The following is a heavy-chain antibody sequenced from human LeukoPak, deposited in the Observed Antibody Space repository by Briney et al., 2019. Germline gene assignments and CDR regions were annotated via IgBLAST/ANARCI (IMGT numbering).Heavy chain of an antibody. Sequence: PGGSLRLSCAASGFTFSSYSMNWVRQAPGKGLEWVSSISSSSYIYYADSVKGRFTISRDNAKNSLYLQMNSLRAEDTAVYYCARVYCSSTSCYARGYFDLWGRGTLVTVSS. CDR2: ISSSSYI. CDR1: GFTFSSYS. CDR3: ARVYCSSTSCYARGYFDL. V-gene: IGHV3-21*01. D-gene: IGHD2-2*01. J-gene: IGHJ2*01.